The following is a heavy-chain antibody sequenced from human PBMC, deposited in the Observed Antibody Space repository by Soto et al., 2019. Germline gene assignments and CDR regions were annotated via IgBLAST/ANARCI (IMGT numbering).Heavy chain of an antibody. V-gene: IGHV1-46*01. Sequence: QVQLVQSGAAVTKPGASVKVSCKASGYTFTSNNIHWVRRAPGQGLEWMGRINPNSGGTIYAQKFPGRVSMIRDRSPSTVSVDLSSLRSDDTAVYYCARGIAFDGRGRWFDPWGQGSLVTVSS. CDR2: INPNSGGT. CDR1: GYTFTSNN. CDR3: ARGIAFDGRGRWFDP. D-gene: IGHD6-19*01. J-gene: IGHJ5*02.